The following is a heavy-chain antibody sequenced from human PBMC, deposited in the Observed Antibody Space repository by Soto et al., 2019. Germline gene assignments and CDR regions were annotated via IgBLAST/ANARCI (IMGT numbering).Heavy chain of an antibody. V-gene: IGHV3-23*01. CDR1: GFTFSSYA. J-gene: IGHJ4*02. CDR2: ISGSGGST. CDR3: AKAHYYGSGSYEY. Sequence: EVQLLESGGGLVQPGGSLRLSCAASGFTFSSYAMSWVRQAPGKGLEWVSAISGSGGSTYYADSVKGRFTISRDNSKNTLYLQMHSLRAEDTAVYYCAKAHYYGSGSYEYWGQGTLVTVSS. D-gene: IGHD3-10*01.